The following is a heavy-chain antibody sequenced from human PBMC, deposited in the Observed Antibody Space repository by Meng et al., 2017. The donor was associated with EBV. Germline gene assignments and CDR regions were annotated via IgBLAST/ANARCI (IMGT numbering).Heavy chain of an antibody. CDR3: ARAEIAAAGRLDY. V-gene: IGHV1-69*06. D-gene: IGHD6-13*01. Sequence: QVQRVQAGAAVKKPVSSVKVSCKASGGTFSSYAISWVPQAPGQGLEWMGGIIPIFGTANYAQKFQGRVTITADKSTSTAYMELSSLRSEDTAVYYCARAEIAAAGRLDYWGQGTLVTVSS. J-gene: IGHJ4*02. CDR2: IIPIFGTA. CDR1: GGTFSSYA.